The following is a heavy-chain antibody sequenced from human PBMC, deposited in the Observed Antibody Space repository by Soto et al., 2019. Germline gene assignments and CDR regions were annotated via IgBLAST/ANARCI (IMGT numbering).Heavy chain of an antibody. Sequence: QITLKESGPTLVKPTQPLTLTCTFSGFSLSTSGVGVGWIRQPPGKALEWLALIYWDDDKRYSPSLKSRLTITKDTSKNQVVLTMTNMDPVDTATYYCARVYGFSTRFDPWGQGTLVTVSS. CDR2: IYWDDDK. CDR1: GFSLSTSGVG. V-gene: IGHV2-5*02. CDR3: ARVYGFSTRFDP. D-gene: IGHD3-10*01. J-gene: IGHJ5*02.